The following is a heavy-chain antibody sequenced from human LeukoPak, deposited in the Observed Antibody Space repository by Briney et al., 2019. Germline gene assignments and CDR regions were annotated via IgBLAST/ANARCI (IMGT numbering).Heavy chain of an antibody. Sequence: SETLSLTCAVYGGSFSGYYWSWIRQPPGKGLEWIGEINHSGSTNYNPSLKSRVTISVDTSKNQFSLKLSSVTAADTAVYYCAAPGEYPGSDYWGQGTLVTFSS. V-gene: IGHV4-34*01. J-gene: IGHJ4*02. CDR2: INHSGST. D-gene: IGHD2/OR15-2a*01. CDR3: AAPGEYPGSDY. CDR1: GGSFSGYY.